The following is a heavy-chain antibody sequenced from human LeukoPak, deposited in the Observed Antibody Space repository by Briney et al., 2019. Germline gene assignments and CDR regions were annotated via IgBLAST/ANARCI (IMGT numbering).Heavy chain of an antibody. CDR1: GYTFTSYD. Sequence: ASVKVSCKASGYTFTSYDINWVRQATGQGLEWMGWMNPNSGNTGYAQKFQGRVTMTRDTSISTAYMELSRLRSDDTAVYYCARRVVPAADFDYWGQGTLVTVSS. V-gene: IGHV1-8*01. D-gene: IGHD2-2*01. CDR2: MNPNSGNT. J-gene: IGHJ4*02. CDR3: ARRVVPAADFDY.